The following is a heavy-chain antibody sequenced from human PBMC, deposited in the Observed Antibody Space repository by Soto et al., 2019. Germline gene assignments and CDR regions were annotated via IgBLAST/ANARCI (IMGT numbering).Heavy chain of an antibody. D-gene: IGHD3-10*01. V-gene: IGHV3-48*01. CDR2: ISSSSSNI. CDR3: ARKILASESYYSDY. J-gene: IGHJ4*02. Sequence: GGSLRLSCAASGSIFRGYGMHWVRQAPGKGLEWISYISSSSSNIRYTDSVMGRFTISRDNTKDTLYLQMNSLRAEDTAVYYCARKILASESYYSDYWGQGTLVTVSS. CDR1: GSIFRGYG.